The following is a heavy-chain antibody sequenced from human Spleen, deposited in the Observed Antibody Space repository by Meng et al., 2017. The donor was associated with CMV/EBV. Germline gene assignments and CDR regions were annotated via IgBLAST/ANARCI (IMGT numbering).Heavy chain of an antibody. V-gene: IGHV1-8*03. CDR3: AARNRNQGFDY. Sequence: CKASGYTFTSYDINWMRQATGQGLEWMGWMNPNSGNTGYAQKFQGRVTITRNTSISTAYMELSSLRSEDTAVYYCAARNRNQGFDYWGQGTLVTVSS. D-gene: IGHD1-14*01. CDR2: MNPNSGNT. CDR1: GYTFTSYD. J-gene: IGHJ4*02.